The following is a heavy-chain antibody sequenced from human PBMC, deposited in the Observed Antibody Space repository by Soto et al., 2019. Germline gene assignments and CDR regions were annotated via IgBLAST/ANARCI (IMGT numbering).Heavy chain of an antibody. D-gene: IGHD6-13*01. CDR2: ISGSGGST. CDR3: AKDLDSSSWYGSYFDY. V-gene: IGHV3-23*01. J-gene: IGHJ4*02. Sequence: PGGSLRLSCAASGFTFSSYAMSWVRQAPGKGLEWVSAISGSGGSTYYADSVKGRFTISRDNSKNTLYLQMNSLRAEDTAVYYCAKDLDSSSWYGSYFDYWGQGNLVTVSS. CDR1: GFTFSSYA.